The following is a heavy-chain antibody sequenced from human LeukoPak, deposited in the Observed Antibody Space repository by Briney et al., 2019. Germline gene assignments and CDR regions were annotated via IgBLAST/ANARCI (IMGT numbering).Heavy chain of an antibody. D-gene: IGHD3-10*01. CDR1: GGSVSSGSYY. CDR2: IYHSGSS. V-gene: IGHV4-61*01. CDR3: ARDYYGSRWFDP. J-gene: IGHJ5*02. Sequence: SETLSLTCTVSGGSVSSGSYYWSWIRQPPGKGLEWIGYIYHSGSSKYNPSLESRVTMSVDTSKNQFSLKLSSVTAADTAVYYCARDYYGSRWFDPWGQGTLVTVSS.